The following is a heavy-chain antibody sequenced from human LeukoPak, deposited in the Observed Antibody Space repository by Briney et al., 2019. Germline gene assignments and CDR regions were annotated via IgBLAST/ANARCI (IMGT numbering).Heavy chain of an antibody. D-gene: IGHD3-16*01. V-gene: IGHV3-23*01. CDR1: GFTLNNYA. CDR2: ISSSGDAT. Sequence: GGSLRLSCAASGFTLNNYAMNWVRQAPGKGLEWVSLISSSGDATYYADSVQGRFTISRDNSKNTLYLQMNSLRAEDTAVYYCAKLEGGLYDYVRDWGQGTLVTVSS. J-gene: IGHJ4*02. CDR3: AKLEGGLYDYVRD.